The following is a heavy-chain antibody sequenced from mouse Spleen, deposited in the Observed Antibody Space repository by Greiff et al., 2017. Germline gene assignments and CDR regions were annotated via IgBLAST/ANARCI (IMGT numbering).Heavy chain of an antibody. D-gene: IGHD1-1*01. CDR2: INPNNGGT. Sequence: EVQLQQSGPELVKPGASVKIPCKASGYTFTDYNMDWVKQSHGKSLEWIGDINPNNGGTIYNQKFKGKATLTVDKSSSTAYMELRSLTSVDTAVYYCAREGITTVVGGFAYWGQGTLVTVSA. V-gene: IGHV1-18*01. CDR1: GYTFTDYN. CDR3: AREGITTVVGGFAY. J-gene: IGHJ3*01.